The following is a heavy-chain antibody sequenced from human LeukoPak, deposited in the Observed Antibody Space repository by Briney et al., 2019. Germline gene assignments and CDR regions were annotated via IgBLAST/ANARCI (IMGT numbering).Heavy chain of an antibody. D-gene: IGHD6-13*01. J-gene: IGHJ3*01. Sequence: GGSLRLSCAASGFTVSSYGMTWVRQAPGKGLEWVSAFSATDGSAQYAESVKGRFTFSRDNSENSLYLQMDSLRDEDTAVYYCAKVRIAAAGTGAFDVWGQGTMVTVSS. CDR2: FSATDGSA. V-gene: IGHV3-23*01. CDR3: AKVRIAAAGTGAFDV. CDR1: GFTVSSYG.